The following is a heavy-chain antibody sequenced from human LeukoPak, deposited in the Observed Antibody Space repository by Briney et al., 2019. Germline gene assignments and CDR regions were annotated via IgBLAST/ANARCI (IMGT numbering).Heavy chain of an antibody. Sequence: SETLSLTCTVSGGSVSSGTYYWSWTRQPPGKGLEWIGYIYYSGTTNYNPSLKSRVTISIDTSRNQFSLKLSSVTAADTAVYYCARGFGGATTSFDYWGQGTLVTVSS. V-gene: IGHV4-61*01. J-gene: IGHJ4*02. CDR1: GGSVSSGTYY. D-gene: IGHD1-26*01. CDR2: IYYSGTT. CDR3: ARGFGGATTSFDY.